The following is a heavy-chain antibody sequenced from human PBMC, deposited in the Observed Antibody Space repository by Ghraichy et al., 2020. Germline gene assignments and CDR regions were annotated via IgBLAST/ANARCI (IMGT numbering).Heavy chain of an antibody. Sequence: SETLSLTCTVSGGSISSSSYYWGWIRQPPGKGLEWIGSIYYSGSTYYNPSLKSRVTISVDTSKNQFSLKLSSVTAADTAVYYCASETRPLMVDTTIHDYWGQGTLVTVSS. CDR3: ASETRPLMVDTTIHDY. J-gene: IGHJ4*02. CDR1: GGSISSSSYY. CDR2: IYYSGST. V-gene: IGHV4-39*01. D-gene: IGHD5-18*01.